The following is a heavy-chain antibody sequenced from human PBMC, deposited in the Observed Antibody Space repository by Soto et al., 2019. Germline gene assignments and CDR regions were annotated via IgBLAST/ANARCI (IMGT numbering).Heavy chain of an antibody. V-gene: IGHV1-69*01. J-gene: IGHJ3*01. D-gene: IGHD1-26*01. CDR1: GGALSSSG. CDR2: VIPIFGTT. CDR3: ARWRPQGSDFPGLIPWDALDV. Sequence: QVQLVQSGAEMKKPGSSVRVSCKASGGALSSSGITWVRQAPGQGLEWVAGVIPIFGTTKNAPKFQGRVTVSADESTRTDYMELSSLPSEDTAVYFCARWRPQGSDFPGLIPWDALDVWGQGTLVTVSS.